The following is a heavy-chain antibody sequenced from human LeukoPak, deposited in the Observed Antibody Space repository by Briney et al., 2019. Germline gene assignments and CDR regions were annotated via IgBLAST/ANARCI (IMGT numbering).Heavy chain of an antibody. CDR2: IYYSGST. Sequence: SETLSLTCTVSGDSISSSNYYWGWIRQPPGKGLEWIGSIYYSGSTYYNPSLKSRVTISVDTSKNQFSLKLSSVTAADTAVYYCARYVVYGSGKYYFDYWGQGTLVTVSS. V-gene: IGHV4-39*01. CDR1: GDSISSSNYY. J-gene: IGHJ4*02. CDR3: ARYVVYGSGKYYFDY. D-gene: IGHD3-10*01.